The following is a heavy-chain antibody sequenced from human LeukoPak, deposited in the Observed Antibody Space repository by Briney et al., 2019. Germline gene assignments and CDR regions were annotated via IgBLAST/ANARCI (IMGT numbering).Heavy chain of an antibody. Sequence: SETLSLTCAVYGGSFSGYYWSWIRQPPGKGLEWIGGINHSGSTNYNPSLKSRVTISVDTSKNQFSLKLSSVTAADTAVYYCASLGGIDYYDSSGPLRWGQGTLVTVSS. V-gene: IGHV4-34*01. CDR3: ASLGGIDYYDSSGPLR. J-gene: IGHJ4*02. D-gene: IGHD3-22*01. CDR2: INHSGST. CDR1: GGSFSGYY.